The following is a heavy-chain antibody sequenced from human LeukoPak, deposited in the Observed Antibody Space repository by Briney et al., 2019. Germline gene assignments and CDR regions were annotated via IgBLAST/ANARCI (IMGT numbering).Heavy chain of an antibody. Sequence: PGASLSLSCNGTAFTCEDLYIRWVAQASGKGREWGCNINWNGNNIYYGDSVKGRFTISRDTAKNSVYLQMNGLRAEDTALYYCARGLMGGWPNFEYWGQGTLVTVSS. J-gene: IGHJ4*02. V-gene: IGHV3-20*04. D-gene: IGHD2-8*01. CDR2: INWNGNNI. CDR3: ARGLMGGWPNFEY. CDR1: AFTCEDLY.